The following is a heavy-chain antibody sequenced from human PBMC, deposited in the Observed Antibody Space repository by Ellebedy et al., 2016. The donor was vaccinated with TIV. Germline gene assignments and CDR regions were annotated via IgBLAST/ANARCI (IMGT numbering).Heavy chain of an antibody. Sequence: SETLSLTXGVSGDSISSDYWWTWVRQPPEKGLEWIGEIYHFGTTNYNPSLKSRVTISVDKSKNQFSLRLTSMTAADTALYYCARVRRLTTLDSWGQGTTVTVSS. CDR2: IYHFGTT. V-gene: IGHV4-4*02. J-gene: IGHJ6*02. D-gene: IGHD3-9*01. CDR1: GDSISSDYW. CDR3: ARVRRLTTLDS.